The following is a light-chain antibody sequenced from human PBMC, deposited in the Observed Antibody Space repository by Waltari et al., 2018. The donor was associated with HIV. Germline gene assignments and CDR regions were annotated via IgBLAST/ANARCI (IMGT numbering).Light chain of an antibody. CDR3: ATWDDRLRGGI. CDR2: RST. Sequence: QSLLPPPLSVSGTPGQRVTIPCSASNPNFGANCVFWCQHIPGTSPRLLIYRSTRQPSGIPDRFSGSKSGTSASLAISGLRSEDEAEYFCATWDDRLRGGIFGGGTKLTVL. J-gene: IGLJ2*01. V-gene: IGLV1-47*01. CDR1: NPNFGANC.